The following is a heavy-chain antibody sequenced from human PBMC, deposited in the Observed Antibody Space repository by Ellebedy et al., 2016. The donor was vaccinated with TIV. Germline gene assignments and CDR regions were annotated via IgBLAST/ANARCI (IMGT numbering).Heavy chain of an antibody. J-gene: IGHJ3*01. V-gene: IGHV3-7*01. D-gene: IGHD5-24*01. CDR2: MKEDGSEK. CDR1: GFTFNSYW. CDR3: VRDTVAVPDGNTFDF. Sequence: GESLKISCAASGFTFNSYWMSWVRQAPGKGLEWVANMKEDGSEKYYVESVKGRFTISRDNARNSLYLQMKSLRVDDTAVYYCVRDTVAVPDGNTFDFWGQGTMVSVS.